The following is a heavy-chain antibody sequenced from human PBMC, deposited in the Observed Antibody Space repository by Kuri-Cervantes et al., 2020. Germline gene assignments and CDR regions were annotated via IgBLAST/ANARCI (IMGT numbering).Heavy chain of an antibody. V-gene: IGHV3-11*01. CDR2: ISSSGSTI. J-gene: IGHJ4*02. CDR3: ARDSPEYSSGWYADYFDY. D-gene: IGHD6-19*01. Sequence: GESLKISCAASGFTFSDYYMSWIRQAPGKGLEWVSYISSSGSTIYYADSVKGRFTISRDNAKNSLYLQMNSLRAEDTAVYYCARDSPEYSSGWYADYFDYWGQGTLVTVSS. CDR1: GFTFSDYY.